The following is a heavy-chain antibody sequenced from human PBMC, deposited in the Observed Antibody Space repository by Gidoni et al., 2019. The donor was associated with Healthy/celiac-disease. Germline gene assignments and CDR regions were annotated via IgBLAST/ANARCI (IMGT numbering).Heavy chain of an antibody. V-gene: IGHV3-33*01. CDR2: IWYDGSNK. J-gene: IGHJ4*02. CDR3: ARDPLACSGGSCYPTLFDY. D-gene: IGHD2-15*01. CDR1: GFTFSSYG. Sequence: QVQLVESGGGVVQPGRSLRLSCAASGFTFSSYGMHWVRQAQGKGLEWVAVIWYDGSNKYYADSVKGRFTISRDNSKNTLYLQMNSLRAEDTAVYYCARDPLACSGGSCYPTLFDYWGQGTLVTVSS.